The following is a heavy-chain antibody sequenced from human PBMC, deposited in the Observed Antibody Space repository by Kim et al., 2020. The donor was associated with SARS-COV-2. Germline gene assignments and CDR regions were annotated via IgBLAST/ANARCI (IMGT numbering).Heavy chain of an antibody. Sequence: GGSLRLSCAASGFIFSSYWVTWVRQAPGKGLEWGANIKQDGTEKHYVDSVKGRFPISRDNAKNSLYLQMNSLRAEDTAVYYCATSRTFDYWGQGTRVTV. V-gene: IGHV3-7*01. CDR2: IKQDGTEK. CDR3: ATSRTFDY. J-gene: IGHJ4*02. CDR1: GFIFSSYW.